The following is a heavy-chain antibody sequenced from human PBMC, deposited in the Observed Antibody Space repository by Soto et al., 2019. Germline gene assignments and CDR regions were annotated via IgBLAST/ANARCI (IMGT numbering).Heavy chain of an antibody. Sequence: VKVSCKAGGYTFSDYYIHWVRQAPGQGLEWMGWINPKSGGTKYAEKFQGRVSMTGDTSITTAYLELSSLTSDDTAVYYCATDRVAFDMWGQGTKVTVSS. CDR3: ATDRVAFDM. CDR1: GYTFSDYY. J-gene: IGHJ3*02. CDR2: INPKSGGT. V-gene: IGHV1-2*02. D-gene: IGHD3-22*01.